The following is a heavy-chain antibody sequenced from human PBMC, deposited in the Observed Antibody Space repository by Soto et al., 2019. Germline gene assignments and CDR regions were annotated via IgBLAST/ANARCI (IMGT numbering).Heavy chain of an antibody. CDR1: GGSISSGDYY. CDR2: IYYSGST. V-gene: IGHV4-30-4*01. D-gene: IGHD3-9*01. CDR3: ARDHYDILTGYGYYYGMDV. Sequence: SETLSLTCTVSGGSISSGDYYWSWIRQPPGKGLEWIGYIYYSGSTYYNPSLKSRVTISVDTSKNQFSLKLSSVTAADTAVYYCARDHYDILTGYGYYYGMDVWGQGTTVTVSS. J-gene: IGHJ6*02.